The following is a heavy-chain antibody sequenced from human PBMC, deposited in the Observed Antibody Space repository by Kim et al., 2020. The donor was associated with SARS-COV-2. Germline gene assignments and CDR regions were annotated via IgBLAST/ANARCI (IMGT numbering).Heavy chain of an antibody. J-gene: IGHJ3*02. V-gene: IGHV4-31*02. Sequence: PALKSRVTLSVDTSQNQFSLKLSSVTAADTAVYYCARAPITMIVVVKAFDIWGQGTMVTVSS. D-gene: IGHD3-22*01. CDR3: ARAPITMIVVVKAFDI.